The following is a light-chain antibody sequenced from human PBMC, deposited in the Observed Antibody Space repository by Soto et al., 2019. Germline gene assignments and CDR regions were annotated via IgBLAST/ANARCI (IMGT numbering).Light chain of an antibody. CDR1: QTIITY. CDR2: AAS. Sequence: DIQMTQSPSSLSASVGDRVSITCRASQTIITYLNWYQQKPGKAPKLLISAASNLQSGVPSRFSGSGSETEFTLTISSVQPEDFATYYSQQSYSTPRTFGQGTKLEIK. J-gene: IGKJ2*01. V-gene: IGKV1-39*01. CDR3: QQSYSTPRT.